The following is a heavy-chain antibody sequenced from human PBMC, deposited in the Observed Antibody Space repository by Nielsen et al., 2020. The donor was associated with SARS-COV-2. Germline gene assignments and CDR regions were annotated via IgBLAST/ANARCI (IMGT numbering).Heavy chain of an antibody. D-gene: IGHD3-10*01. V-gene: IGHV3-NL1*01. CDR2: IYSGGST. CDR3: ARVLLSSRPDV. CDR1: GFTFSSYG. Sequence: GESLKISCAASGFTFSSYGMHWVRQAPGKGLEWVSVIYSGGSTYYADSVKGRFTISRDNSKNTLYLQMNSLRAEDTAVYYCARVLLSSRPDVWGQGTTVTVSS. J-gene: IGHJ6*02.